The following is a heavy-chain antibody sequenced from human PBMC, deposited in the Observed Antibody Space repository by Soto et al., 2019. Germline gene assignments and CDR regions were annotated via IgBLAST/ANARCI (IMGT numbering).Heavy chain of an antibody. CDR2: ILYDGSNK. J-gene: IGHJ6*01. V-gene: IGHV3-30-3*01. CDR3: ARGIRPSGGYCISTSCHYHYGMDV. D-gene: IGHD2-2*01. CDR1: GFTFSSYA. Sequence: QVQVVESGGGVVQPGRSLRLSCAASGFTFSSYAMYWVRQAPGKGLEWVAVILYDGSNKYYADSAKGRSTISRDNTKNTLYLQMNSLRAEDTAVYYWARGIRPSGGYCISTSCHYHYGMDVW.